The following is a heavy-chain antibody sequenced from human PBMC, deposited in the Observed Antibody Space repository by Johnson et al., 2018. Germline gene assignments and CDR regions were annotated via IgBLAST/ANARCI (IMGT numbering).Heavy chain of an antibody. V-gene: IGHV3-30-3*01. CDR2: ISYDGSNK. CDR1: GFTFSSYA. D-gene: IGHD5-12*01. CDR3: ARAPQYSGYYYYMDV. Sequence: LVQSGGGVVQPGRSLRLSCAASGFTFSSYAMHWVRQAPGKGLEWVAVISYDGSNKYYADSVKGRFTISRDNSKNTLYLQMNSLRAEDTAVYYCARAPQYSGYYYYMDVWGKGTTVTVSS. J-gene: IGHJ6*03.